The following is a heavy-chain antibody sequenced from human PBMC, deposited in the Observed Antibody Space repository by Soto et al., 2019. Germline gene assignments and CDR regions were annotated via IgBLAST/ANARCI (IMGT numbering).Heavy chain of an antibody. V-gene: IGHV4-59*01. Sequence: SETLSLTCTVSGGSINNYYWNWIRQPPEKGLEWIGYIYSSGSTNYNPSLKSRVTISVDSSKNQFSLKLSSVTAADTAVYYCARELPSAMGGFHYWGQGTLVTVSS. CDR3: ARELPSAMGGFHY. CDR2: IYSSGST. CDR1: GGSINNYY. D-gene: IGHD2-2*01. J-gene: IGHJ4*02.